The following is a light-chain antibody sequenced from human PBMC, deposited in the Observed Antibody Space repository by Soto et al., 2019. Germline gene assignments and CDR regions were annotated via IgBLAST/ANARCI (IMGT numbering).Light chain of an antibody. CDR3: QSYGSSPLT. V-gene: IGKV3-20*01. CDR1: QSVSSNH. J-gene: IGKJ4*01. CDR2: GES. Sequence: EIVLTQSPGTLALSPGERATLSCRASQSVSSNHLAWYQQKPGQAPRILIYGESTRASGIPDRLSGSGSGTDFNLTISRLEPEDLAVYYCQSYGSSPLTFGGGTKVDIK.